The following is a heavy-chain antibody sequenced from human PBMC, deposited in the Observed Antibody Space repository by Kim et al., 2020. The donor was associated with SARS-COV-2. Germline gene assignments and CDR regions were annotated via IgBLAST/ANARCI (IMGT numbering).Heavy chain of an antibody. J-gene: IGHJ6*02. CDR1: GGSFSGYY. D-gene: IGHD6-19*01. V-gene: IGHV4-34*01. Sequence: SETLSLTCAVYGGSFSGYYWSWIRQPPGKGLEWIGEINHSGSTNYNPSLKSRVTISVDTSKNQFSLKLSSVTAADTAVYYCARPGLGLVPLMGYYYYGMDVWGQGTTVTVSS. CDR2: INHSGST. CDR3: ARPGLGLVPLMGYYYYGMDV.